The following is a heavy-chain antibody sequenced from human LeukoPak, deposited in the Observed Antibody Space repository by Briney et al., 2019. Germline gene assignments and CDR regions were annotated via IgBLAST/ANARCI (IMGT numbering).Heavy chain of an antibody. CDR3: ARGRVSSSTWHSTYYYYFYMGV. D-gene: IGHD4-11*01. V-gene: IGHV4-59*01. J-gene: IGHJ6*03. CDR1: DDSITIYY. CDR2: IDHTGTT. Sequence: SETLSLTCSVSDDSITIYYWTWIRQPPGKGLEWIGYIDHTGTTNYNPSLNSRVTISRDTSKNHFSLQLSSVTAADTAVYFCARGRVSSSTWHSTYYYYFYMGVWGKGTTVTVSS.